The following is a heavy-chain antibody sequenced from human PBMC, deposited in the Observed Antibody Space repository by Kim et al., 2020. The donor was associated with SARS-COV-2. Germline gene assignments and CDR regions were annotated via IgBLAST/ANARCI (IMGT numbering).Heavy chain of an antibody. Sequence: SETLSLTCAVYGGSFSGYYWSWIRQPPGKGLEWIGEINHSGSTNYNPSLKSRVTISVDTSKNQFSLKLSSVTAADTAVYYCASVSYGDYHSDFDYWGQGTLVTVSS. J-gene: IGHJ4*02. D-gene: IGHD4-17*01. CDR2: INHSGST. V-gene: IGHV4-34*01. CDR3: ASVSYGDYHSDFDY. CDR1: GGSFSGYY.